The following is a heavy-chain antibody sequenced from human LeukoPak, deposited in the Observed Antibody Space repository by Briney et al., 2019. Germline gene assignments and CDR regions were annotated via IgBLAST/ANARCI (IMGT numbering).Heavy chain of an antibody. Sequence: GASVKVSCKASGYTFTSYAMHWVRQAPGQRLEWMGWINAGNGNTKYSQEFQGRVTITRDTSASTAYMELSSLRSEDMAVYYCAREVAGTRGFDYWGQGTLVTVSS. D-gene: IGHD6-19*01. CDR1: GYTFTSYA. CDR2: INAGNGNT. CDR3: AREVAGTRGFDY. J-gene: IGHJ4*02. V-gene: IGHV1-3*03.